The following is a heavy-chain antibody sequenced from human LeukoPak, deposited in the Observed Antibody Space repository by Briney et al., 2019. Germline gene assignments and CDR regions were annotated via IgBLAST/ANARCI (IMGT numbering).Heavy chain of an antibody. CDR3: ARELRYFDWLNYYFDY. V-gene: IGHV7-4-1*02. J-gene: IGHJ4*02. CDR2: INTNTGNP. CDR1: GYTFTSYA. D-gene: IGHD3-9*01. Sequence: ASVKVSCKASGYTFTSYAMNWVRQAPGQGLEWMGWINTNTGNPTYAQGFTGRFVISLDTSVSTAYLQISSLKAEDTAVYYCARELRYFDWLNYYFDYWGQGTLVTVSS.